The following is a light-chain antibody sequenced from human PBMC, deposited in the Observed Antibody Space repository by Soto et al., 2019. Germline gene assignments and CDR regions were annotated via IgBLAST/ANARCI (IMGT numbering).Light chain of an antibody. CDR3: AAWDASLSACV. CDR1: DSNIGSNS. Sequence: QAVVTQPPSASGTAGQVVTISCSGGDSNIGSNSVYWYQHLPRMAPKLLIYYNNRRPSGVPDRFSGSRSGTSASLAIVGLRSEDEAVYYCAAWDASLSACVFGNGTQLTVL. CDR2: YNN. J-gene: IGLJ1*01. V-gene: IGLV1-47*02.